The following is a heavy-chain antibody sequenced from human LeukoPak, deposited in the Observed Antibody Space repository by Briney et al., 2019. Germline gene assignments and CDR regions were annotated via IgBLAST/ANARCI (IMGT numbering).Heavy chain of an antibody. CDR1: GDSVSSKSAA. CDR3: ARERIVGASDIDC. Sequence: SQTLSLTCAISGDSVSSKSAAWSWLRQSPSRGLEWLRRTYYRSKWYNDYAVSVKSRITINPDTSKNLFSLQLNSVTPEDTAVYYCARERIVGASDIDCWGLGTLVTVSS. V-gene: IGHV6-1*01. D-gene: IGHD1-26*01. CDR2: TYYRSKWYN. J-gene: IGHJ4*02.